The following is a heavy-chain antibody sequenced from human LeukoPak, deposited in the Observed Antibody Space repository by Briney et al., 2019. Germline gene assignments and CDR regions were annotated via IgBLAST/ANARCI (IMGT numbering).Heavy chain of an antibody. Sequence: GGSLRLSCAAAGFIFSSHSMTWVRQAPGKGLEWVSSISASGADVFYADSVKGRFTISRDNTKNSLYLQMNSLSAEDTAVYYCARDLVFFQYWGQGTLVTVSS. CDR1: GFIFSSHS. J-gene: IGHJ1*01. V-gene: IGHV3-21*01. CDR2: ISASGADV. CDR3: ARDLVFFQY.